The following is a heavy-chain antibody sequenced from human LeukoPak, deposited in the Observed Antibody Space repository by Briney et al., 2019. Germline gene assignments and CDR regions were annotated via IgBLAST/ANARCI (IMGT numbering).Heavy chain of an antibody. CDR2: INPNSGGT. D-gene: IGHD3-10*01. V-gene: IGHV1-2*02. Sequence: AASVKVSCKASRYTFIHYYIHWVRQAPGQGLEWMGWINPNSGGTNYGQKFQGRVTMTRDTSISTAYMELSRLISDETAVYYCSRIRYYYGSGSYSLGYWGQGTLVTVSS. CDR1: RYTFIHYY. J-gene: IGHJ4*02. CDR3: SRIRYYYGSGSYSLGY.